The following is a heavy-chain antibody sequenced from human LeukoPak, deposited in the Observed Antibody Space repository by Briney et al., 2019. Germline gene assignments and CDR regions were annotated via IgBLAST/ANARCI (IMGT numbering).Heavy chain of an antibody. J-gene: IGHJ4*02. D-gene: IGHD1-26*01. CDR1: GFTFSSYS. Sequence: GGSLRLSCAASGFTFSSYSMSWVRQTPGKGLEWVANIKQDGSEKNYVGSVKGRFTISRDNAKNSLYLQMNSLRAEDTAVYYCARGKWVFDYWGQGTLVTVSS. V-gene: IGHV3-7*01. CDR2: IKQDGSEK. CDR3: ARGKWVFDY.